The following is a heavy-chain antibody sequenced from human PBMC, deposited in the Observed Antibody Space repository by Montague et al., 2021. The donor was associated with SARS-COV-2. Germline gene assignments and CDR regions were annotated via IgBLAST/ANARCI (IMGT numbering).Heavy chain of an antibody. CDR2: ITSSGSTI. CDR1: GFTFSNSA. J-gene: IGHJ4*02. Sequence: SLRLSCAASGFTFSNSAMNWVRQAPGKGLEWVSYITSSGSTIYYADSVKGRFTISRDNAKNSLFLQMNGLRAEDTAVYYCARDLRDYDILTGYLWGQGTLVTVSS. CDR3: ARDLRDYDILTGYL. D-gene: IGHD3-9*01. V-gene: IGHV3-48*03.